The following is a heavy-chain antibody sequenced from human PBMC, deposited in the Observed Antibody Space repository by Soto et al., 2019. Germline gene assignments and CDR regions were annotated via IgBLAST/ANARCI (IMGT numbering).Heavy chain of an antibody. V-gene: IGHV3-30-3*01. CDR3: AFHDSSGYYYHAEYFQH. D-gene: IGHD3-22*01. CDR2: ISNDGSKK. CDR1: GFSFRSYH. Sequence: GGSLRLSCAASGFSFRSYHMDWVRQAPGKGLEWVAVISNDGSKKYYADSVKGRFTISRDNSKNTLYLQMNSLRAEDAAVYYCAFHDSSGYYYHAEYFQHWGQGTLVTVSS. J-gene: IGHJ1*01.